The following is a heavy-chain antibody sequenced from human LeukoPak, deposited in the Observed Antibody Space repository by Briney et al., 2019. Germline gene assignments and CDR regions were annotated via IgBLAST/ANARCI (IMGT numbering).Heavy chain of an antibody. CDR2: IAYDGSPK. D-gene: IGHD6-13*01. CDR1: GFIFSDYG. V-gene: IGHV3-30*03. Sequence: GGSLRLSCAASGFIFSDYGMHWVRQTPGRGLEWLAVIAYDGSPKYYADSVKGRFTVSRDNSKNTVYLQMNSLRAEDTAVYYCAREISGPLAAAGGYYYYYMDVWGKGTTVTISS. J-gene: IGHJ6*03. CDR3: AREISGPLAAAGGYYYYYMDV.